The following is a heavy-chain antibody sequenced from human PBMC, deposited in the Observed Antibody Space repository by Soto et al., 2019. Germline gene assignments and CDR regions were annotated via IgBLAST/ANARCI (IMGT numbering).Heavy chain of an antibody. CDR1: GYIFKNYG. CDR2: IYPKEDRA. D-gene: IGHD4-17*01. J-gene: IGHJ4*02. V-gene: IGHV1-18*01. Sequence: QVQLVQSGAEVQKPGASVKVSCKTSGYIFKNYGISWVRQAPGQGLEWLGWIYPKEDRANIAQNFQGRVTLTTDTPRSTAYIELRSLRFDDSAVYFCARDIDYDIDYWGQGTLVTVSS. CDR3: ARDIDYDIDY.